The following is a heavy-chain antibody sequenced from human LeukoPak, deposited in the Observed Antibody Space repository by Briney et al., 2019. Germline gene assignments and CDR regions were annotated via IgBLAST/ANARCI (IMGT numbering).Heavy chain of an antibody. V-gene: IGHV1-18*01. CDR1: DYTFTSYG. J-gene: IGHJ5*02. D-gene: IGHD6-25*01. CDR3: ARADSSVAWFDP. Sequence: ASVKVSCKASDYTFTSYGTSWVRQAPGQGLEWMGWISAYNGNTNYAQKLQGRVTMTTDTSTSTAYMELRSLRSDDTAVYYCARADSSVAWFDPWGQGTLVTVSS. CDR2: ISAYNGNT.